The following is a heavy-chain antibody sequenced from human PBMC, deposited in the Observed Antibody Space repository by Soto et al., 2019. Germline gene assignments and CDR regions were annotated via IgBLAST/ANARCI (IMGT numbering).Heavy chain of an antibody. CDR3: ARNYGDYVVSYYYYYMDV. CDR1: GFTFSSYG. Sequence: QVQLVESGGGVVQPGRSLRLSCAASGFTFSSYGMHWVRQAPGKGLEWVAVIWYDGSNKYYADSVKGRFTISRDNSKNTLYLQMHSLRAEDTAVYYCARNYGDYVVSYYYYYMDVWGKGTTVTVSS. D-gene: IGHD4-17*01. J-gene: IGHJ6*03. CDR2: IWYDGSNK. V-gene: IGHV3-33*01.